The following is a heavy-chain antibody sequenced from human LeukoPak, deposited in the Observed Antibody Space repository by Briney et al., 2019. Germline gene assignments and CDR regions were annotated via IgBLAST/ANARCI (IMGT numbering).Heavy chain of an antibody. CDR2: ISSSSSTI. J-gene: IGHJ4*02. Sequence: GGSLRLSCAASGFTFSSYSMDWVRQAPGKGLEWVSYISSSSSTIYYADSVKGRFTISRDNAKNSLYLQMNSLRAEDTALFYCAKDYYGSGSPLDSWGQGTLVTVSS. CDR3: AKDYYGSGSPLDS. CDR1: GFTFSSYS. D-gene: IGHD3-10*01. V-gene: IGHV3-48*01.